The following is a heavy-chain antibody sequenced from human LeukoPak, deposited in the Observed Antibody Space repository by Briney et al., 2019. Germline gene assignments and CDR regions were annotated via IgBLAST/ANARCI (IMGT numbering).Heavy chain of an antibody. CDR1: GGSFSGYY. Sequence: PSETLSLTCAVYGGSFSGYYWSWIRQPPGKGLEWIGEINHSGSTNYNPSLKSRVTISVDTSKNQFSLKLSSVTAADTDVYYCARDPYYYDSSGYYYDYWGQGTLVTVSS. CDR3: ARDPYYYDSSGYYYDY. CDR2: INHSGST. V-gene: IGHV4-34*01. D-gene: IGHD3-22*01. J-gene: IGHJ4*02.